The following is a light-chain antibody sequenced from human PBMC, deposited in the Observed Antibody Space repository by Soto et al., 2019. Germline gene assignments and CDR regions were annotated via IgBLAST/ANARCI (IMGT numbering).Light chain of an antibody. CDR3: SSFAGGNNLL. CDR2: EVS. J-gene: IGLJ2*01. CDR1: SSDFGGYNF. V-gene: IGLV2-8*01. Sequence: QSALTQPPAASWSPGQSVTIFCTGTSSDFGGYNFVSWYHQHPGKAPKLLIYEVSKRPSGVPDRFSGSKSDNTASLTVSGLQAEDEADYYCSSFAGGNNLLFGGGTKLTVL.